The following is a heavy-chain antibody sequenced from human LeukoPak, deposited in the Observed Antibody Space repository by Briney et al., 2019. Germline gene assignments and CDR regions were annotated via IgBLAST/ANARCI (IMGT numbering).Heavy chain of an antibody. J-gene: IGHJ5*02. D-gene: IGHD6-6*01. CDR3: AKGQYSPGP. Sequence: GGSLRLSCAASGFTFSSYAMHWVRQAPGKGLEWVAVISYDGSNKYYADSVKGRFTISRDNSKNTLYLQMNSLRAEDTAVYYCAKGQYSPGPWGQGTLVTVSS. CDR2: ISYDGSNK. CDR1: GFTFSSYA. V-gene: IGHV3-30-3*01.